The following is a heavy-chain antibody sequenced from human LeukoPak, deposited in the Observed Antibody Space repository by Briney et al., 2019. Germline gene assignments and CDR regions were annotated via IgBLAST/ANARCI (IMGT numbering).Heavy chain of an antibody. Sequence: PSETLSLTCAVFGGSFSGYYWSWIRQPPGKGLEWIGEINHSGSTNYNPSLKSRVTISVDTSKNQVSLKLSSVTAADTAVYYCASYDFWSGPPDYWGQGTLVTVSS. J-gene: IGHJ4*02. D-gene: IGHD3-3*01. CDR3: ASYDFWSGPPDY. CDR1: GGSFSGYY. CDR2: INHSGST. V-gene: IGHV4-34*01.